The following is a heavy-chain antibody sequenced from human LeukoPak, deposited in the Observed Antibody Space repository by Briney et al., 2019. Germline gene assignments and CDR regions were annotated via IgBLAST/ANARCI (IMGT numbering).Heavy chain of an antibody. Sequence: PGGSLRLACAASGFTVSSDAMSWVRQAPGKGLEWVSAISGSGGSTYYADSVKGRFTISRDNSKNTLYLQMNSLRAEDTAVYYCAKLVKERVTTVTKSYYFDYWGQGTLVTVSS. CDR1: GFTVSSDA. V-gene: IGHV3-23*01. D-gene: IGHD4-17*01. J-gene: IGHJ4*02. CDR3: AKLVKERVTTVTKSYYFDY. CDR2: ISGSGGST.